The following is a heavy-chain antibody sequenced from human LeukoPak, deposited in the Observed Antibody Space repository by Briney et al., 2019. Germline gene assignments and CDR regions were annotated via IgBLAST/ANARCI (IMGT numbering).Heavy chain of an antibody. J-gene: IGHJ6*02. D-gene: IGHD3-9*01. CDR1: GFTFSDYY. CDR3: ARDHRLYDILTGYRDYYYGMDV. CDR2: ISSSSSYT. Sequence: GGSLRLSCAASGFTFSDYYMSWIRQAPGKGLEWVSYISSSSSYTNYADSVKGRFTISRDNAKNSLYLQMSSLRAEDTAVYYCARDHRLYDILTGYRDYYYGMDVWGQGTTVTVSS. V-gene: IGHV3-11*05.